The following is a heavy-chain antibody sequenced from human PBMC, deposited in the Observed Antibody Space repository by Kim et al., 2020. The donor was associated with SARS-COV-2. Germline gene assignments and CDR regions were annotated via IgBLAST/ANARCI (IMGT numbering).Heavy chain of an antibody. V-gene: IGHV3-30*18. CDR1: GFTFSSYG. Sequence: GGSLRLSCAASGFTFSSYGMHWVRQAPGKGLECVAVIAYDGSNKYYADSVKGRFTISRDNSKNTLYLQMNSLRAEDTAVYYCAKGQNYYGSGSYYNVPDYWGQGTLVTVSS. D-gene: IGHD3-10*01. CDR2: IAYDGSNK. CDR3: AKGQNYYGSGSYYNVPDY. J-gene: IGHJ4*02.